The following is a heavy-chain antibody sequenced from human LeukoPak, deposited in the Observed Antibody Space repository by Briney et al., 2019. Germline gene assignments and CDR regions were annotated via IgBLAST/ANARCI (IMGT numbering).Heavy chain of an antibody. CDR1: EFTFSSYW. Sequence: PGGSLRLSCAASEFTFSSYWMSWVRQAPGKGLEWVANIKPDGGEIHFVDSMKGRFTISRDNAKNSLYLQMNSLRGDDTAVYYCARSGYSHSWDYWGQGTLVIVSS. CDR3: ARSGYSHSWDY. J-gene: IGHJ4*02. CDR2: IKPDGGEI. V-gene: IGHV3-7*03. D-gene: IGHD5-12*01.